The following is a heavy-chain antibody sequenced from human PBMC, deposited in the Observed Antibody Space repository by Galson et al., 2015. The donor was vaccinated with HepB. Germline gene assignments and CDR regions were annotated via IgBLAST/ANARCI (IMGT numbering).Heavy chain of an antibody. CDR1: GYTFSSYG. CDR2: ISADKGNT. D-gene: IGHD6-19*01. J-gene: IGHJ6*03. CDR3: ARVYSSPADYYYYYYMDV. V-gene: IGHV1-18*01. Sequence: SVKVSCKASGYTFSSYGISWVRQAPGQGLERMGWISADKGNTNYAQKLQGRVTVTTDTSTSTAYMELRSLRSDDTAVYYCARVYSSPADYYYYYYMDVWGKGTTVTVSS.